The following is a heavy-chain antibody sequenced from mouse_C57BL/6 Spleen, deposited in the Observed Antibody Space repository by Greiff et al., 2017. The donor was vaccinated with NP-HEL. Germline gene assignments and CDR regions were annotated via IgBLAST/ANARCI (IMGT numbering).Heavy chain of an antibody. CDR3: ARYYYGSSYPFDY. D-gene: IGHD1-1*01. J-gene: IGHJ2*01. Sequence: QVQLQQPGAELVKPGASVKMSCKASGYTFTSYWITWVKQRPGQGLEWIGDMYPGSGSTNYNEKFKSKATLTVDTSSSTAYMQLSSLTSEDSAVYYCARYYYGSSYPFDYWGQGTTLTVSS. CDR1: GYTFTSYW. CDR2: MYPGSGST. V-gene: IGHV1-55*01.